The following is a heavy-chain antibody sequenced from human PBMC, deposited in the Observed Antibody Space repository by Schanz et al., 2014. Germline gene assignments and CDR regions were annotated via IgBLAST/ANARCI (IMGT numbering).Heavy chain of an antibody. CDR3: AKDRWRATVMVDAFDI. CDR1: GFTFSSYG. Sequence: VQLVESGGGVVQPGGSLRLSCAASGFTFSSYGMHWVRQAPGKGLEWVANMNQDGSVKNYVDSVKGRFTISRDNAKNLLYLQMNSLRAEDTAVYFCAKDRWRATVMVDAFDIWGQGTKVTVSS. V-gene: IGHV3-7*03. CDR2: MNQDGSVK. D-gene: IGHD4-4*01. J-gene: IGHJ3*02.